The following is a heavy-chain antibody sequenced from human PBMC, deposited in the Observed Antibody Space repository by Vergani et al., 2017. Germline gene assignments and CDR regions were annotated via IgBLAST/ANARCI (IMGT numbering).Heavy chain of an antibody. D-gene: IGHD6-19*01. CDR1: GGKFSNYA. V-gene: IGHV1-2*02. CDR3: ARGQWLPTLSFDY. J-gene: IGHJ4*02. CDR2: INPNSGGT. Sequence: QVQLVQSGAEVKKPGSSVKVSCRASGGKFSNYAINWVRQAPGQGLEWMGGINPNSGGTNYAQKFQGRVTMTRDTSISTAYMELSRLRSDDTAVYYCARGQWLPTLSFDYWGQGTPGHRLL.